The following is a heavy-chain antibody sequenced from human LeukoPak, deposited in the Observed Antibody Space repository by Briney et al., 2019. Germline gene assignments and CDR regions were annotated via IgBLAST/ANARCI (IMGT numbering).Heavy chain of an antibody. CDR1: GFTVSSNY. CDR2: IYSGGST. J-gene: IGHJ4*02. CDR3: ARGPFSGSYRKRGANYFDY. D-gene: IGHD1-26*01. Sequence: GGSLRLSCAASGFTVSSNYMSWVRQAPGKGLEWVSVIYSGGSTYYADSVKGRFTISRDNSKNMLYLQMNSLRAEDTAVYYCARGPFSGSYRKRGANYFDYWGQGTLVTVSS. V-gene: IGHV3-53*01.